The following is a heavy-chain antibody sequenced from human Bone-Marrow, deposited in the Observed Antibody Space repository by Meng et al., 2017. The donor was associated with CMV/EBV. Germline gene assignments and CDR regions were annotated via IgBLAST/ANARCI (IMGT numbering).Heavy chain of an antibody. D-gene: IGHD4/OR15-4a*01. V-gene: IGHV3-21*06. CDR2: ISDSGDNT. J-gene: IGHJ3*02. CDR1: GFRFGSYA. Sequence: GESLKISCAASGFRFGSYAMTWVRQAPGTGLEWVSSISDSGDNTYFADAVKGRFTISRDNAKNSLYLQMNSLRAEDTAVYYCARDLSEVLASDICGQGTMVTVSS. CDR3: ARDLSEVLASDI.